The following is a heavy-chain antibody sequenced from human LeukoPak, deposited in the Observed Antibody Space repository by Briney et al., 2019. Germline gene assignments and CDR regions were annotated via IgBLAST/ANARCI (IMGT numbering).Heavy chain of an antibody. CDR2: ISGSGGST. CDR1: GFTFDDYA. J-gene: IGHJ5*02. V-gene: IGHV3-23*01. CDR3: AKDLVRRTTT. D-gene: IGHD1-1*01. Sequence: HPGRSLRLPCAASGFTFDDYAMHWVRQAPGKGLEWVSAISGSGGSTYYADSVKGRFTISRDNSKNTLYLQMNSLRAEDTAVYYCAKDLVRRTTTWGQGTLVTVSS.